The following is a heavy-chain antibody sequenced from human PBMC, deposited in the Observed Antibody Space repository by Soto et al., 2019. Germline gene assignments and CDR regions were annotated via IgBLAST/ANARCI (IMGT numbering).Heavy chain of an antibody. D-gene: IGHD3-10*01. CDR3: AREEYYYGSGAFFDY. CDR2: IIPILCIA. J-gene: IGHJ4*02. Sequence: QVQLVQSGAEVKKPGSSVKVSCKASGGTFSSYTISWVRQAPGQGLEWMGRIIPILCIANYAQKLQGRVKITADKSTSTAYMELSSLRSEDTAVYYCAREEYYYGSGAFFDYWGQGTLVTVSS. CDR1: GGTFSSYT. V-gene: IGHV1-69*08.